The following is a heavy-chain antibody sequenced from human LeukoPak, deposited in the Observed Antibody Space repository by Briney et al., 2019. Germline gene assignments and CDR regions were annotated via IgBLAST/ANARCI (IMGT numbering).Heavy chain of an antibody. CDR2: IHYTGST. CDR1: GYSISSAYY. V-gene: IGHV4-38-2*02. D-gene: IGHD3-22*01. CDR3: ARSEDYYDSSGHAFDF. Sequence: SETLSLTCTVSGYSISSAYYWAWIRQPPGKGLECIGNIHYTGSTYYTPSLKSRVTISLDTSKNQFSLKLSSVTAADTAVYYCARSEDYYDSSGHAFDFWGQGTLVTVSS. J-gene: IGHJ4*02.